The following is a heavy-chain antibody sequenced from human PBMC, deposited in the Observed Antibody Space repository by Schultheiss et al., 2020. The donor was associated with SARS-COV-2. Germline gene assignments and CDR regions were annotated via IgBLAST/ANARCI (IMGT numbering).Heavy chain of an antibody. J-gene: IGHJ3*02. CDR1: GGSISSYY. V-gene: IGHV4-59*01. D-gene: IGHD3-16*01. CDR3: ARVGRSDAFDI. Sequence: SETLSLTCTVSGGSISSYYWSWIRQPPGKGLEWIGYIYYSGSTNYNPSLKSRVTMSVDTSKNQFSLKLSSVTAADTAVYYCARVGRSDAFDIWGQGTMVTVSS. CDR2: IYYSGST.